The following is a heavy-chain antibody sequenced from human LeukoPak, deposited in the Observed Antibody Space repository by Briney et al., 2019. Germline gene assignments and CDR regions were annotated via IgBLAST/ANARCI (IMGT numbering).Heavy chain of an antibody. CDR2: INPSGGST. CDR3: AGFPPRGSSSWPDFDY. CDR1: GYTFTSYY. Sequence: GASVKVSCKASGYTFTSYYMHWVRQAPGQGLEWMGIINPSGGSTSYAQKFQGRVTITADESTSTAYMELSSLRSEDTAVYYCAGFPPRGSSSWPDFDYWGQGTLVTVSS. J-gene: IGHJ4*02. V-gene: IGHV1-46*01. D-gene: IGHD6-13*01.